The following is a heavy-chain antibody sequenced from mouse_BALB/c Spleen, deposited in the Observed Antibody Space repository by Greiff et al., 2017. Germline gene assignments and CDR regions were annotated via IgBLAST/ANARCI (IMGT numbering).Heavy chain of an antibody. CDR1: GFNIKDYY. D-gene: IGHD2-2*01. CDR3: NGGGYAYAMDY. V-gene: IGHV14-4*02. Sequence: VQLQQSGAELVRSGASVKLSCTASGFNIKDYYMHWVKQRPEQGLEWIGWIDPENGDTEYAPKFQGKATMTADTSSNTAYLQLSSLTSEDTAVDYCNGGGYAYAMDYWGQGTSVTVSS. CDR2: IDPENGDT. J-gene: IGHJ4*01.